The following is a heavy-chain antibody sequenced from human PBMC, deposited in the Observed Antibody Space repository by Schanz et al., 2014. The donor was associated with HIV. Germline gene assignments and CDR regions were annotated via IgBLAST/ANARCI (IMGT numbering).Heavy chain of an antibody. Sequence: QMQLVQSGPEVKKPGTSVKVSCKASGFTFTSSAVQWVRQARGQRLEWIGWIVVGSGNTNYAQKFQERVTITRDMSKSTAYMELSSLRSEDTAVYYCAADSEWFGESPSAFDIWGQGTMVTVSS. J-gene: IGHJ3*02. V-gene: IGHV1-58*01. CDR2: IVVGSGNT. CDR3: AADSEWFGESPSAFDI. CDR1: GFTFTSSA. D-gene: IGHD3-10*01.